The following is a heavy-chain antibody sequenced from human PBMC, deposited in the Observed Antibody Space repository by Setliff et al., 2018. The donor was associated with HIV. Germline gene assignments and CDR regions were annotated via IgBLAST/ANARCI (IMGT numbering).Heavy chain of an antibody. CDR3: ARHPPHDSTWPYYYYGMDV. CDR2: IYATGST. V-gene: IGHV4-4*09. J-gene: IGHJ6*02. Sequence: PSETLSLTCTVSSDSIRFYYWTWIRQPPGKGLEWIGYIYATGSTNYNPSLKGRVTVAVAPAKNQFSLRLSSVTAADTAVYYCARHPPHDSTWPYYYYGMDVWGQGTTVTVSS. D-gene: IGHD6-13*01. CDR1: SDSIRFYY.